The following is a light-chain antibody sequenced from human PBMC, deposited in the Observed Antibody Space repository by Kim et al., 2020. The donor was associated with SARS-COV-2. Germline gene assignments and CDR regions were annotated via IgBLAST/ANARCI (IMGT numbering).Light chain of an antibody. CDR2: PKN. V-gene: IGLV3-19*01. CDR1: SLRTYY. J-gene: IGLJ2*01. CDR3: KSRDTSGDRLV. Sequence: SSELTQDPAVSVALGQKVRITCQGDSLRTYYASWYQQKPGQAPALVIYPKNNRPSGIPDRFSGSSSGNTASLTITGAQAEDEADYYCKSRDTSGDRLVFGGGTQLTVL.